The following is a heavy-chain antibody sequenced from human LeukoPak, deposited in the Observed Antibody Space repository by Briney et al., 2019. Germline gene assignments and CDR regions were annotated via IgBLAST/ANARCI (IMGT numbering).Heavy chain of an antibody. V-gene: IGHV4-4*09. J-gene: IGHJ6*03. CDR1: GGSISSYY. Sequence: SETLSLTCSGSGGSISSYYWSWIRQPPGKGLEWIGYIYTSGSTNYNPSLKSRVTISVDTSKNQFSLKLSSVTAADTAVYYCASLRGSSPYYYYYMDVWGKGTTVTVSS. CDR3: ASLRGSSPYYYYYMDV. D-gene: IGHD2-2*01. CDR2: IYTSGST.